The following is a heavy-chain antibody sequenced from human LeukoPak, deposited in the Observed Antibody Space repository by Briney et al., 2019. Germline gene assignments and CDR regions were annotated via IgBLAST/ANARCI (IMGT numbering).Heavy chain of an antibody. J-gene: IGHJ6*02. D-gene: IGHD3-10*01. V-gene: IGHV3-23*01. CDR3: AKVEVTMVRGVILGPMDV. CDR1: GFTFSSYA. CDR2: ISGSGGST. Sequence: GGSLRLSCAASGFTFSSYAMRWVRQAPGKGLEWVSAISGSGGSTYYADSVKGRFTISRDNSKNTLYLQMNSLRAEDTAVYYCAKVEVTMVRGVILGPMDVWGQGTTVTVPS.